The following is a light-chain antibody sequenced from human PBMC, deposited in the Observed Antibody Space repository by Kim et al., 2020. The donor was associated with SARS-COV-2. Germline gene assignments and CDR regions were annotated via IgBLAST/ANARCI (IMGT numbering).Light chain of an antibody. V-gene: IGLV2-23*02. CDR2: DVS. J-gene: IGLJ2*01. Sequence: GQSITISCTGTTSAIGSYALVSWYQQHPGIAPKLIIYDVSNRPSGVSHRFSASAAGNTASLTISSLQPEDDAHYYCCSAAPGSTLIFGGGTKVTVL. CDR3: CSAAPGSTLI. CDR1: TSAIGSYAL.